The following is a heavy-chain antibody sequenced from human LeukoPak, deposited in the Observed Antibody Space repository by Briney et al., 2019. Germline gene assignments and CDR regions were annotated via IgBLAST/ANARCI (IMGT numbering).Heavy chain of an antibody. Sequence: RGASLQISCKASGYTFTHQWIGWVRPQSGSGLEWMGIIYPRDSDTRYSPSFQGHVTISADTSINTAYLEWSRLEASDTAIYYCARHSDVIGAIWGQGTLVTVSS. CDR3: ARHSDVIGAI. V-gene: IGHV5-51*01. D-gene: IGHD3-10*01. J-gene: IGHJ4*02. CDR1: GYTFTHQW. CDR2: IYPRDSDT.